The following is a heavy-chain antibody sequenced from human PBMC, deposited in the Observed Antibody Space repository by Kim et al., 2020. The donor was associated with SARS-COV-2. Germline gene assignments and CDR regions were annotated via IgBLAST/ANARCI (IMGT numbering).Heavy chain of an antibody. D-gene: IGHD2-21*02. V-gene: IGHV2-70*01. J-gene: IGHJ4*02. CDR1: GFSLSTSGMC. Sequence: SGPTLVNPTQTLTLTCTFSGFSLSTSGMCVSWIRQPPGKALEWLALIDWDDDKYYSTSLKTRLTISKDTSKNQVVLTMTNMDPVDTATYYCARISVYCGGDEQGDVDYWGQGTLVTVSS. CDR2: IDWDDDK. CDR3: ARISVYCGGDEQGDVDY.